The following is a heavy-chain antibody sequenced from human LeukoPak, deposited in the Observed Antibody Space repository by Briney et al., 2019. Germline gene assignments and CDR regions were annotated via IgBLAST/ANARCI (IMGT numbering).Heavy chain of an antibody. D-gene: IGHD6-19*01. V-gene: IGHV3-23*01. CDR3: AKDLGSGWYDPGYYFDY. Sequence: GGSLRLSCAASGFTFSSYAMSWVRQAPGKGLEWVSAISGSGGSTYYADSVKGRFTISRDNSKNTLYLQMNSPRAEDTAVYYCAKDLGSGWYDPGYYFDYWGQGTLVTVSS. CDR2: ISGSGGST. J-gene: IGHJ4*02. CDR1: GFTFSSYA.